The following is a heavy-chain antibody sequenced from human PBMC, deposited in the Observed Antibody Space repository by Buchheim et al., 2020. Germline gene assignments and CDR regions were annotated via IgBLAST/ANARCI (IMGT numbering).Heavy chain of an antibody. Sequence: QVQLQQWGAGLLKPSETLSLTCAVYGGSFSGYYWSWIRQPPGKGLEWIGEINHSGSTNYNPSLKSQVTISVDTSKNQFSLKLSSVTAADTAVYYCARGLPLSTVTIAPYYYYGMDVWGQGTT. CDR1: GGSFSGYY. D-gene: IGHD4-17*01. CDR2: INHSGST. V-gene: IGHV4-34*01. J-gene: IGHJ6*02. CDR3: ARGLPLSTVTIAPYYYYGMDV.